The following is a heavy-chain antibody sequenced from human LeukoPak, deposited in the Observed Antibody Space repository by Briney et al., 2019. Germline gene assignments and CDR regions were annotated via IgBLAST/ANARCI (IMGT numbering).Heavy chain of an antibody. D-gene: IGHD1-26*01. V-gene: IGHV3-48*01. CDR3: ARGSGGVGASLPY. CDR1: GFTFSSYS. J-gene: IGHJ4*02. CDR2: ISSTNTI. Sequence: GGSLRLSCAASGFTFSSYSMNWVRKAPGKGLEWVSYISSTNTIYYADSVKGRFTISRDNAKNSLYLQMNSLRAEDTAMYYCARGSGGVGASLPYWGQGALVTVSS.